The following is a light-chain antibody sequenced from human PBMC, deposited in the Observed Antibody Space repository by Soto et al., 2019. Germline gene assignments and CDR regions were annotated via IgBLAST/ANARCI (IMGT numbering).Light chain of an antibody. Sequence: EIVLTQSPGTLSLSPGERATLSCRASQSVTSNYLSWYQQKPGQAPMLLIYGASLRATGIPDRFSGSGSGTEFTLTISRLEPEDFAVYYCQHYASSPFFGAGTKVEIK. V-gene: IGKV3-20*01. CDR2: GAS. CDR3: QHYASSPF. CDR1: QSVTSNY. J-gene: IGKJ4*01.